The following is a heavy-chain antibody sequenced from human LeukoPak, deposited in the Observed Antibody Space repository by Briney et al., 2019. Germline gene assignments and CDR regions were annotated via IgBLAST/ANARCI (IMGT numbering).Heavy chain of an antibody. D-gene: IGHD1-7*01. J-gene: IGHJ4*02. V-gene: IGHV3-23*01. CDR3: ADWIYVHY. CDR2: IGRSDGDT. Sequence: PGRSLRLFCGASGLTFSNYSMTWVRQAPGKGLEWVSSIGRSDGDTHYADSVTGRFTISRDNFKNTLYLQMNSLIAEDTALYYCADWIYVHYWGQGTLVTVSS. CDR1: GLTFSNYS.